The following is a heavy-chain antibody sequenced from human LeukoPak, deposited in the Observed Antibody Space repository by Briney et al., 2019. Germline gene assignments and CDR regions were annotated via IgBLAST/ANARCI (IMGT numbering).Heavy chain of an antibody. V-gene: IGHV4-38-2*02. CDR2: IYHSGST. CDR1: GYSISSGYY. Sequence: SETLSLTCTVSGYSISSGYYWGWIRQPPGKGLEWIGSIYHSGSTYYNPSLKSRVTISADTSKNQFSLILSSVTAADTALYYCARDLYGDGSYFDPWGQGTLVTVSS. CDR3: ARDLYGDGSYFDP. J-gene: IGHJ5*02. D-gene: IGHD4-17*01.